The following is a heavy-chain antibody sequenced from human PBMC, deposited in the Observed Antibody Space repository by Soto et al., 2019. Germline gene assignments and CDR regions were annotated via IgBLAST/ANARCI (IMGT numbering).Heavy chain of an antibody. Sequence: QVQLQESGPGLVKPSQTLSLTCTVSGGSISSGDYYWSWIRQPPGKGLEWIGYIYYSGSTYYNPALKSRVTRSVDTSKNQFSLKLSSVTAADTAVYYCARGHDSSGYYYDWFDPWGHGTLVTVSS. D-gene: IGHD3-22*01. CDR2: IYYSGST. CDR1: GGSISSGDYY. V-gene: IGHV4-30-4*01. CDR3: ARGHDSSGYYYDWFDP. J-gene: IGHJ5*02.